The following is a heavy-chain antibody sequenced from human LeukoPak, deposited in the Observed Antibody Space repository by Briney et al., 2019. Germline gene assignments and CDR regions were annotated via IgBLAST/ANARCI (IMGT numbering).Heavy chain of an antibody. CDR2: IHPNSGST. V-gene: IGHV1-2*02. D-gene: IGHD5-24*01. CDR3: AGSEMATDPPAFDI. J-gene: IGHJ3*02. Sequence: ASVKVSCKASGYTFTGYYMHWVRQAPGQGLDWVGWIHPNSGSTNYAQKFQGRVTMTRDTSISTAYMEQSRLRSDDTAVYYCAGSEMATDPPAFDIWGQGTMVTVSS. CDR1: GYTFTGYY.